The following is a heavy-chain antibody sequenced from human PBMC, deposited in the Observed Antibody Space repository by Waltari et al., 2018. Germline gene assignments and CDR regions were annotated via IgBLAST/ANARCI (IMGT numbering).Heavy chain of an antibody. Sequence: QLQLQESGSGLVKPSQTLSLTCAVSGGSISSGGSSWCWVRPPPGKGLEWIGYIYHSGSTYYNPSLKSRVTISVDRSKNQFSLKLSSVTAADTAVYYCARGDYVTVAGTWANWFDPWGQGTLVTVSS. CDR2: IYHSGST. CDR3: ARGDYVTVAGTWANWFDP. J-gene: IGHJ5*02. D-gene: IGHD6-19*01. CDR1: GGSISSGGSS. V-gene: IGHV4-30-2*01.